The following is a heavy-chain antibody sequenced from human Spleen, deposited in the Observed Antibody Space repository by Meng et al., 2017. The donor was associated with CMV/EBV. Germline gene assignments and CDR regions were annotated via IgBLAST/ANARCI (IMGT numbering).Heavy chain of an antibody. CDR2: IKEDGSDK. D-gene: IGHD6-13*01. CDR3: ARESTAGAGYYYYGMDV. V-gene: IGHV3-7*01. Sequence: GESLKISCAASGFAFGTYWMSWVRQAPGKGLEWVATIKEDGSDKYYVDSVKGRFTISRDNAKNSLHLQMNSLRAEDTAVYSCARESTAGAGYYYYGMDVWGQGTTVTVSS. CDR1: GFAFGTYW. J-gene: IGHJ6*02.